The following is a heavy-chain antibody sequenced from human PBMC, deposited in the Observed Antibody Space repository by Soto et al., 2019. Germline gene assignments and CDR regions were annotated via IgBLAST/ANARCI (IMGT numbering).Heavy chain of an antibody. Sequence: PGGSLKLSCAASGFTFSSYSTNWVRQAPGKGLEWVSSISSSSSYIYYADSVKGRFTISRDNAKNSLYLQMNSLRAEDTAVYYCARTIKGGPYYDILTGHFDYWGQGTLVTVSS. CDR3: ARTIKGGPYYDILTGHFDY. J-gene: IGHJ4*02. CDR2: ISSSSSYI. V-gene: IGHV3-21*01. CDR1: GFTFSSYS. D-gene: IGHD3-9*01.